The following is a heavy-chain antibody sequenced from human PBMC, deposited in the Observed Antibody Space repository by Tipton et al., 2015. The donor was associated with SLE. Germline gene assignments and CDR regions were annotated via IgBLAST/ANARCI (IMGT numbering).Heavy chain of an antibody. CDR1: GDSISSHY. J-gene: IGHJ6*02. CDR3: AGQRLRLLSPLDA. CDR2: VHITGST. V-gene: IGHV4-59*08. Sequence: TLSLTCAVSGDSISSHYWAWIRLPPGKGLEWLGYVHITGSTNYSPSLWGRVTISLDPSRSQFSLDLHSVTAADTAVYYCAGQRLRLLSPLDAWGQGTTVTVS. D-gene: IGHD3-10*01.